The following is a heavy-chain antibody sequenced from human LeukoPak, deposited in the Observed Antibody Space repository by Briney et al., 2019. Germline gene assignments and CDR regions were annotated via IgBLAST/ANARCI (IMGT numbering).Heavy chain of an antibody. CDR2: IYYSGST. V-gene: IGHV4-59*12. Sequence: SETLSLTCTVSGGSISSYYWRWIRQPPGKGLEWIGYIYYSGSTNYNPSLKSRVTMSVDTSKNQFSLNLSSVTAADTAVYYCARDARGFDYWGQGTLVTVSS. CDR1: GGSISSYY. CDR3: ARDARGFDY. J-gene: IGHJ4*02.